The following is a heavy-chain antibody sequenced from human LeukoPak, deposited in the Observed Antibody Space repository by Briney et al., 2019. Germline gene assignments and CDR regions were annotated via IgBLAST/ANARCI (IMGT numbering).Heavy chain of an antibody. Sequence: SETPSLTCSVSGDSISYYHWAWVRQPAGRALEWIGRIYTSGYTHYNPSVRGRASIAIDTSENEFSLTLTSVTAADTAVYYCARDFDCTGGSCYYVDVWGQGTTVTVSS. CDR3: ARDFDCTGGSCYYVDV. D-gene: IGHD2-15*01. CDR1: GDSISYYH. J-gene: IGHJ6*02. V-gene: IGHV4-4*07. CDR2: IYTSGYT.